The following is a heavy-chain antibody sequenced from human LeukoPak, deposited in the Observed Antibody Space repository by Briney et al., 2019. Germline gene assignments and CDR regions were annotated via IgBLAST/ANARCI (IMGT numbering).Heavy chain of an antibody. V-gene: IGHV1-46*01. J-gene: IGHJ4*02. CDR2: INPSGGSA. CDR1: GYTFTTYY. D-gene: IGHD6-6*01. Sequence: ASVKVSCKASGYTFTTYYMHWVRQAPGQGLEWMGIINPSGGSATYAQKFQGRVTMTRDASTGTVYMELSSLRSEDTAVYYCARDSSSSSFDCWGQRTLVTVSS. CDR3: ARDSSSSSFDC.